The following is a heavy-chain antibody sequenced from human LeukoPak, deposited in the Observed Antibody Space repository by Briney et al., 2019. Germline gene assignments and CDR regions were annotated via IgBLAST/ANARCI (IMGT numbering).Heavy chain of an antibody. CDR3: ARDLKNDFWTNWFDP. CDR2: IWYDGSNK. V-gene: IGHV3-33*08. J-gene: IGHJ5*02. Sequence: GGSLRLSCAVFGFTFSSYGMHWVRQAPGKGLEWVAVIWYDGSNKYYADSVKGRFTISRDNSKNTLYLQMNSLRAEDTAVYYCARDLKNDFWTNWFDPWGQGTLVTVSS. D-gene: IGHD3-3*01. CDR1: GFTFSSYG.